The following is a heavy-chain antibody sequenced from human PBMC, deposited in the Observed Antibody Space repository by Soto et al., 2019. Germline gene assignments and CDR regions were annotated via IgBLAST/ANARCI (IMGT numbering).Heavy chain of an antibody. J-gene: IGHJ4*02. CDR1: GFTFDDYA. D-gene: IGHD2-2*01. V-gene: IGHV3-9*01. CDR3: AKDLNLVVVPADGFDY. Sequence: GGSLRLSCAASGFTFDDYAMHWVRQAPGKGLEWVSGISWNSGSIGYADSVKGRFTISRDNAKNSLYLQMNSLRAEDTALYYCAKDLNLVVVPADGFDYWGQGTLVTVSS. CDR2: ISWNSGSI.